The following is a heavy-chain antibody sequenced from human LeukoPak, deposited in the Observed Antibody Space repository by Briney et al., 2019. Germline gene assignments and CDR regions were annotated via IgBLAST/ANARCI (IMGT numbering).Heavy chain of an antibody. CDR1: GFTFDDYA. CDR3: ARWGHSSSSPPFDY. V-gene: IGHV3-9*01. CDR2: VSGNSDKI. Sequence: GGSLRLSCEVSGFTFDDYAMHWVRQAPGKGLEWVAGVSGNSDKIGYADSVKGRFTISRDNAKNSLFLQMSSLRAEDTAVYYCARWGHSSSSPPFDYWGQGTLVTVSS. J-gene: IGHJ4*02. D-gene: IGHD6-6*01.